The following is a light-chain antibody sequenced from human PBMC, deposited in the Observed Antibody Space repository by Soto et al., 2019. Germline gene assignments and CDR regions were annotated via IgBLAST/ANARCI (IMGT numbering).Light chain of an antibody. Sequence: QYALTQPASVSGSPGQSVTISCTGARSEVGGNDYVSWYQQHPGKAPKLILYEDNNRPSGGFHHCSGSKSGNTTSPIISGRQHDDEEAYYCSSYSTNSTRVFGSGTKLTVL. J-gene: IGLJ1*01. CDR3: SSYSTNSTRV. CDR1: RSEVGGNDY. V-gene: IGLV2-14*01. CDR2: EDN.